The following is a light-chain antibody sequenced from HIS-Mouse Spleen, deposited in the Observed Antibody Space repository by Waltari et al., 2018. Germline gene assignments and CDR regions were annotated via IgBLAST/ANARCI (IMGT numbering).Light chain of an antibody. Sequence: SYDLTQPPSVSVSPGQTARTTFSGAALPKNNSYSYQQKSGQAPVLVIYEDSKRPSGVPDRFSGSKSGTSASLAISGLRSEDEADYYCAAWDDSLSGPVFGGGTKLTVL. J-gene: IGLJ3*02. CDR2: EDS. CDR3: AAWDDSLSGPV. CDR1: ALPKNN. V-gene: IGLV3-10*01.